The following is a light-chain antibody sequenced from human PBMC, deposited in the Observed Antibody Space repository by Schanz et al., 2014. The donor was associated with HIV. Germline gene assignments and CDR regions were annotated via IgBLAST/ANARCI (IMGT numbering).Light chain of an antibody. CDR1: QYISSW. J-gene: IGKJ2*01. Sequence: IQMTQSPSSLSAFVGDRVTITCRASQYISSWLAWYQQKPGKAPELLIYRASTLESGVPPRFSGSGSGTYFALAITSLQFEDFATYYCQQTYSATPYTFGQGTKV. CDR2: RAS. CDR3: QQTYSATPYT. V-gene: IGKV1-39*01.